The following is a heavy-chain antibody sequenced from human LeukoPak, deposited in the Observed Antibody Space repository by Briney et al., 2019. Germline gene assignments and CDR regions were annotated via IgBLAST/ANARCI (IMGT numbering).Heavy chain of an antibody. CDR2: IYYSGST. Sequence: KPSETLSLTCTVSGVSISSYYWSWIRQPPGKGLEWIGYIYYSGSTNYNPSLKSRVTISVDTSKNQFSLKLSSVTAADTAVYYCARDATGSYPYYYYGMDVWGQGTTVTVSS. D-gene: IGHD1-26*01. CDR3: ARDATGSYPYYYYGMDV. V-gene: IGHV4-59*01. CDR1: GVSISSYY. J-gene: IGHJ6*02.